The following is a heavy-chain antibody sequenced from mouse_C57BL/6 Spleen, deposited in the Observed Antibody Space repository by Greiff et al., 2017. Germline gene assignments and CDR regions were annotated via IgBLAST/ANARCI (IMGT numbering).Heavy chain of an antibody. V-gene: IGHV14-1*01. J-gene: IGHJ2*01. CDR1: GFNIKDYY. Sequence: EVKLMESGAELVRPGASVKLSCTASGFNIKDYYMHWVKQRPEQGLEWIGRIDPEDGDTAYAPKFQGKATLTADPSSHTAYLQLSSLTSEDTAVYYCVTTVVADYWGQGTTLTVSS. D-gene: IGHD1-1*01. CDR3: VTTVVADY. CDR2: IDPEDGDT.